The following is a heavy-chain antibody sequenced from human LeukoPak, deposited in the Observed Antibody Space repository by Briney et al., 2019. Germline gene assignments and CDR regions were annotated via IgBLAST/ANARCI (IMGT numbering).Heavy chain of an antibody. J-gene: IGHJ4*02. CDR3: ASTYGDYATYIDY. D-gene: IGHD4-17*01. CDR2: ISGSGGST. CDR1: GFTFSSYG. V-gene: IGHV3-23*01. Sequence: GGSLRLSCAASGFTFSSYGMSWVRQAPGKGLEWVSAISGSGGSTYYADSVKGRFTISRDNAKNTLYLQMNSLRAEDTAVYYCASTYGDYATYIDYWGQGTLVTVSS.